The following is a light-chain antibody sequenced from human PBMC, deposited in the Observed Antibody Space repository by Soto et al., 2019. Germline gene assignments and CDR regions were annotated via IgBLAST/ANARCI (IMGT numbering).Light chain of an antibody. J-gene: IGLJ1*01. Sequence: NFMLTQPHSVSESPGKTVTISFTRSSGNIASSYVQLYQQRPGSAPTTVIYEDDQRPSGVPHRFSGSIDRSSNSASLTISELRTEDEADYYCQSYYSDNYVFGPGTKLTVL. V-gene: IGLV6-57*04. CDR1: SGNIASSY. CDR2: EDD. CDR3: QSYYSDNYV.